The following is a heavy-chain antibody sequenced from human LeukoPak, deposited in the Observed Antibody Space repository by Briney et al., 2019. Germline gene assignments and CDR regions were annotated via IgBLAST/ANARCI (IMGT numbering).Heavy chain of an antibody. CDR3: AKQPTVRGFDP. J-gene: IGHJ5*02. D-gene: IGHD4-17*01. CDR2: IIPIFGTT. CDR1: GGTFSSYA. Sequence: ASVKVSCKASGGTFSSYAISWVRQAPGQGLEWMGGIIPIFGTTNYAQKFQDRVTITADKSTSTAYMELSSLRSEDTAVYYCAKQPTVRGFDPWGQGTLVTVSS. V-gene: IGHV1-69*06.